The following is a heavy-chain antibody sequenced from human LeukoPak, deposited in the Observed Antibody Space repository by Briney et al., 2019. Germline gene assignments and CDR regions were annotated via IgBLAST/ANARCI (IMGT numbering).Heavy chain of an antibody. J-gene: IGHJ5*02. D-gene: IGHD6-13*01. V-gene: IGHV3-23*01. Sequence: GGSLRLSCAASGFTVSSNYMSWVRQAPGKGLEWVSAISGSGGSTYYADSVKGRFTISRDNSKNTLYLQMNSLRAEDTAVYYCAKDKYSSSWFDPWGQGTLVTVSS. CDR1: GFTVSSNY. CDR3: AKDKYSSSWFDP. CDR2: ISGSGGST.